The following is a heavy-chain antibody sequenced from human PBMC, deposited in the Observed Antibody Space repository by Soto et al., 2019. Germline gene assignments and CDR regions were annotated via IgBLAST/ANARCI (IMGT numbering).Heavy chain of an antibody. D-gene: IGHD3-3*01. CDR3: AKASLRFLEWLLYGRMDV. J-gene: IGHJ6*02. V-gene: IGHV3-30*18. Sequence: QVQLVDSGGGVVQPGRSLRLSCAASGFTFSSYGMHWVRQAPGKGLEWVAVISYDGSNKYYADSVKGRFTISRDNSKNTLYLQMNSLRAEDTDVYYCAKASLRFLEWLLYGRMDVRGQGTTVTVSS. CDR2: ISYDGSNK. CDR1: GFTFSSYG.